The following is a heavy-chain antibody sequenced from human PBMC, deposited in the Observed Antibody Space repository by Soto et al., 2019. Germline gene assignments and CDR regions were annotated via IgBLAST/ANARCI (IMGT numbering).Heavy chain of an antibody. CDR3: ASRRITMVRGVIILPGAFDI. CDR2: IXXDGSEK. V-gene: IGHV3-7*01. Sequence: GGSLRLSCAASGFTFSSYWMSWVRQAPGKGLEWVANIXXDGSEKYYVDSVKGRFTISRDNAKNSLYLQMNGLRAEDTAVYYCASRRITMVRGVIILPGAFDIWGQGTMVTVSS. J-gene: IGHJ3*02. D-gene: IGHD3-10*01. CDR1: GFTFSSYW.